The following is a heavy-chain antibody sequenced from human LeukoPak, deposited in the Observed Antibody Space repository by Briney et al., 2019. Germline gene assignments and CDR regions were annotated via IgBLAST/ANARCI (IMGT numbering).Heavy chain of an antibody. Sequence: APVKMACKASGYTFTNYYMNWVRQAPGQGLEWMGIINPSGGSTSYAQKFQGRVTVTRDTSTSTVYMELSSLRSEDTAMYYCAREGEIGYDLSDYWGQGTMVTVSS. D-gene: IGHD5-12*01. CDR3: AREGEIGYDLSDY. V-gene: IGHV1-46*01. CDR2: INPSGGST. CDR1: GYTFTNYY. J-gene: IGHJ4*02.